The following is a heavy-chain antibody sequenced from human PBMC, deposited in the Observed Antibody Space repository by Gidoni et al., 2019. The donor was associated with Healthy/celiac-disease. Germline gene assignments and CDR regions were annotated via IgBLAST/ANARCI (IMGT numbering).Heavy chain of an antibody. CDR3: AKDLPPNYSNYV. V-gene: IGHV3-30*18. J-gene: IGHJ4*02. D-gene: IGHD4-4*01. CDR1: GFTLSSYG. Sequence: QVQLVESGGGVVQPGRFTRLSCAASGFTLSSYGMHWVRQAPGKGLEWVAVIAYDGSNKYYADSVKGRFTISRDNSKNTLYLQMNSLRAEDTAVYYCAKDLPPNYSNYVWGQGTLVTVSS. CDR2: IAYDGSNK.